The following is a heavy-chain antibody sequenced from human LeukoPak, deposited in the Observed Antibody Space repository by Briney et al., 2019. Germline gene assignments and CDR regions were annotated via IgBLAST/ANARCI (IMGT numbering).Heavy chain of an antibody. CDR2: ISSSSSNM. CDR3: ARDQPQGYYYYGMDV. V-gene: IGHV3-48*02. J-gene: IGHJ6*02. CDR1: GFTFSTYS. Sequence: QPGGSLRLSCAASGFTFSTYSMNWVRQAPGTGLEWVSYISSSSSNMYYADSVKGRFTISRDNAKNSLYLQMNSLRDEDTAVYYCARDQPQGYYYYGMDVWGQGTTVTVSS.